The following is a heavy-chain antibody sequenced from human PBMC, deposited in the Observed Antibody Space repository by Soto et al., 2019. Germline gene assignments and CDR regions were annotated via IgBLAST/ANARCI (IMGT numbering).Heavy chain of an antibody. D-gene: IGHD5-12*01. CDR1: GFPFNIYL. CDR3: AGDSEATMEVSDAFDI. J-gene: IGHJ3*02. V-gene: IGHV3-21*01. Sequence: GGPLPLSRAASGFPFNIYLMSGVRPATGKGLEWVSAISSSSYIYYADSVKGRFTISRDNAKNSLYLQMNSLRAEDTAVYYCAGDSEATMEVSDAFDIWGQGTRV. CDR2: ISSSSYI.